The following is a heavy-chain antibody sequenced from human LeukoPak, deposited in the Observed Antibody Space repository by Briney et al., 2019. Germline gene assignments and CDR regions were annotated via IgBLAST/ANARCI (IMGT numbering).Heavy chain of an antibody. Sequence: ASVKVSCKASGYTFTTSGIGWVRQAPGQGLEWMGWISGYNGNTKYAQRFQGRVTMTTDTSTSTVYMDLRSLRSDDTAMYFCARDRVQIVGASSVYFQCWGQGTLVTVSS. J-gene: IGHJ1*01. CDR3: ARDRVQIVGASSVYFQC. D-gene: IGHD1-26*01. V-gene: IGHV1-18*01. CDR2: ISGYNGNT. CDR1: GYTFTTSG.